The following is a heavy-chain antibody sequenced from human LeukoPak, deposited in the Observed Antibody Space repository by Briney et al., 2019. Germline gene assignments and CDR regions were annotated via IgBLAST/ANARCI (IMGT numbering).Heavy chain of an antibody. CDR3: ARGYGYYFDS. CDR2: ISGSSRST. Sequence: GGSLRLSCAASGFTLSSYVMRWVRQAPGKGLEWVSTISGSSRSTYYADSVKGRFTISRDDSKNTLYLQMNSLRAEDTAVYYCARGYGYYFDSWGQGTLVTVST. J-gene: IGHJ4*02. D-gene: IGHD3-10*01. V-gene: IGHV3-23*01. CDR1: GFTLSSYV.